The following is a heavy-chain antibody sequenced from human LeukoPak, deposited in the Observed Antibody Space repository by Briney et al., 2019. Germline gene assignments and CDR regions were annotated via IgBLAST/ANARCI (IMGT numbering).Heavy chain of an antibody. J-gene: IGHJ4*02. CDR1: GYTFSSYG. CDR3: VRDDYGDHYDY. CDR2: ISAYNGNT. V-gene: IGHV1-18*01. D-gene: IGHD4-17*01. Sequence: ASVKVSCKASGYTFSSYGISWVRQAPGQGLEWMGGISAYNGNTNYAQKLQGRVTMTTDTSTSTAYMELRSLRSDDTAVYYCVRDDYGDHYDYWGQGTLVTVSS.